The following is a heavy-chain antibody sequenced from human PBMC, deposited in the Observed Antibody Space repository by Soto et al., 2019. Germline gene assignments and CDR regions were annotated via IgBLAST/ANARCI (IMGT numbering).Heavy chain of an antibody. J-gene: IGHJ4*02. V-gene: IGHV3-74*01. Sequence: EVQLVESGGGLVQPGGSLRLSCAASGFTFSSYWMHWVRQAPGKGLVWLSRVNTHGSTTNYADSVKGRFTNSRDNAENTLYLQINSLRAEDTAVYYWARGSYHSFWFDYWGQGTLVTVSS. CDR2: VNTHGSTT. D-gene: IGHD5-18*01. CDR3: ARGSYHSFWFDY. CDR1: GFTFSSYW.